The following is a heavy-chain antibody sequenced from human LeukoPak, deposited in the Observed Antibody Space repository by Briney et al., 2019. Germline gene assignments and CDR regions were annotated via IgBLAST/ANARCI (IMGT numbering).Heavy chain of an antibody. CDR2: IHTSGST. Sequence: SETLSLTCTVSGGSISSGSYYWSWIRQPAGKGLEWIGCIHTSGSTNYNPSLKSRVTISVDTSKNQFSLKLSSVTAADTAVYYCARERITLDYWGQGTLVTVSS. CDR1: GGSISSGSYY. V-gene: IGHV4-61*02. CDR3: ARERITLDY. J-gene: IGHJ4*02. D-gene: IGHD3-10*01.